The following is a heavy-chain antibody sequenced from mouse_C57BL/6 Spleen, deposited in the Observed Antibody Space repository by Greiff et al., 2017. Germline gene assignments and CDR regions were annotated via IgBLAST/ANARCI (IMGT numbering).Heavy chain of an antibody. J-gene: IGHJ3*01. Sequence: VHVKQSGPELVKPGASVKIPCKASGYTFTDYNMDWVKQSHGKSLEWIGDINPNNGGTIYNQKFKGKATLTVDKSSSTAYMELRSLTSEDTAVYYCASLDYYGSEGFAYWGQGTLVTVSA. CDR3: ASLDYYGSEGFAY. D-gene: IGHD1-1*01. CDR2: INPNNGGT. CDR1: GYTFTDYN. V-gene: IGHV1-18*01.